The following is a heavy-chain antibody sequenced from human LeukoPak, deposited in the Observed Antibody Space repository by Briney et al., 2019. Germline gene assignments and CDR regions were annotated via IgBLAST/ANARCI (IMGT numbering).Heavy chain of an antibody. CDR1: GGSVSSGSYY. J-gene: IGHJ4*02. D-gene: IGHD4-17*01. CDR3: ARGPPYGDYFDY. Sequence: SETLSLTCTVSGGSVSSGSYYWSWIRQPPGKGLEWIGYIYYSGSTNYNPSLKSRVTISVDTSKNQFPLKLSSVPAADTAVYYWARGPPYGDYFDYWGQGTLVTVSS. V-gene: IGHV4-61*01. CDR2: IYYSGST.